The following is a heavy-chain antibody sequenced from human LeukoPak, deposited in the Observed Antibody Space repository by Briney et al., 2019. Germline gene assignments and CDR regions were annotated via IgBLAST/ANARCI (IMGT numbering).Heavy chain of an antibody. D-gene: IGHD7-27*01. CDR2: INAGNGNT. J-gene: IGHJ3*02. CDR1: GYTFNSYG. V-gene: IGHV1-3*01. CDR3: ARYWGSGAFDI. Sequence: ASVKVSCKASGYTFNSYGMHWVRQAPGQRHEWMGWINAGNGNTKYSQKFQGRVTITRDTSASTAYMELSSLRSEDTAVYYCARYWGSGAFDIWGQGTMVTVSS.